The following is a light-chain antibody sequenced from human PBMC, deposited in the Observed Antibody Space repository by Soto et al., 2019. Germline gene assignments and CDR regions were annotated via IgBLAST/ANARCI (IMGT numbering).Light chain of an antibody. V-gene: IGLV2-23*01. CDR2: EDI. J-gene: IGLJ2*01. Sequence: QSVLTQPASVSGSPGQSITISCTGTSSDIGRYNLVSWYQQHPGKAPKLIIYEDIERPSGVSDRFSGSKSGNTASLTISGLQTADEADYYCCSYAGGASVVFGGGTKLTVL. CDR3: CSYAGGASVV. CDR1: SSDIGRYNL.